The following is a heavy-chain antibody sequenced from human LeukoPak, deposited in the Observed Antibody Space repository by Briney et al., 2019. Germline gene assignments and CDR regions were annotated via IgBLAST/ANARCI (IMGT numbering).Heavy chain of an antibody. CDR3: ARDYPTLGYYDSSGYYRRDAFDI. V-gene: IGHV1-18*01. Sequence: ASVKVSCKASGYTFTSYGISWVRQAPGQGLEWMGWISGDNDNTNYAQKLQGRVTMTTDTSTSTAYMELRSLRSDDTAVYYCARDYPTLGYYDSSGYYRRDAFDIWGQGTMVTVSS. CDR1: GYTFTSYG. CDR2: ISGDNDNT. D-gene: IGHD3-22*01. J-gene: IGHJ3*02.